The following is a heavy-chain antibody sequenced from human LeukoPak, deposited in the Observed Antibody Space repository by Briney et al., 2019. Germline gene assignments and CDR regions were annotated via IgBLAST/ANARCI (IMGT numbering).Heavy chain of an antibody. D-gene: IGHD6-6*01. J-gene: IGHJ3*02. CDR3: ARTSIAARRANAFDI. CDR2: IYHSGST. V-gene: IGHV4-30-2*01. Sequence: PSETLSLTCAVSGGSISSGGYSWSWIRQPPGKGLEWIGYIYHSGSTYYNPSLKSRVTISVDRSKNQFSLKLSSVTAADTAVYYCARTSIAARRANAFDIWGQGTMVTVSS. CDR1: GGSISSGGYS.